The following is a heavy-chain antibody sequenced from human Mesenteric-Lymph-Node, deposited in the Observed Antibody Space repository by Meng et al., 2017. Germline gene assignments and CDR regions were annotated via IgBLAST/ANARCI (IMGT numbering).Heavy chain of an antibody. CDR3: ARGRGYCSSTSCYDGVYYYYGMDV. CDR2: IYTSGST. D-gene: IGHD2-2*01. J-gene: IGHJ6*02. CDR1: GGSISSYY. V-gene: IGHV4-4*07. Sequence: SETLSLTCTVSGGSISSYYWSWIRQPAGKGLEWIGRIYTSGSTNCNPSLKSRVTMSVDTSKNQFSLKLSSVTAADTAVYYCARGRGYCSSTSCYDGVYYYYGMDVWGQGTTVTVSS.